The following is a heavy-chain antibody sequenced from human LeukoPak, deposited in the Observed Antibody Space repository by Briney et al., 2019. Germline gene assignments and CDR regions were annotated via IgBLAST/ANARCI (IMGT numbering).Heavy chain of an antibody. CDR2: IYHSGST. CDR1: GYSISSGYY. J-gene: IGHJ5*02. Sequence: PSETLSLTCTVSGYSISSGYYWGRIRQPPGKGLEWIGSIYHSGSTNYNPSLKSRVTISVDTSKNQFSLKLSSVTAADTAVYYCARVRRSTVTNRESRWFDPWGQGTLVTVSS. V-gene: IGHV4-38-2*02. D-gene: IGHD4-17*01. CDR3: ARVRRSTVTNRESRWFDP.